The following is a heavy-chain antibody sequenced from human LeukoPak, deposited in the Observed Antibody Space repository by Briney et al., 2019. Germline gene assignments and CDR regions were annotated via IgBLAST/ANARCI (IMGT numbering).Heavy chain of an antibody. V-gene: IGHV3-7*04. D-gene: IGHD5-24*01. Sequence: GGSLRLSCVASGLPFSSYWMTWVRQAPGKGLEWVANIKQDGSKKSYVDSVKGRFTISRDNAKNSLYLQMNSLRAEDTAIYYCTRVGYIDEGIDYWGQGTPVTVSS. CDR2: IKQDGSKK. J-gene: IGHJ4*02. CDR3: TRVGYIDEGIDY. CDR1: GLPFSSYW.